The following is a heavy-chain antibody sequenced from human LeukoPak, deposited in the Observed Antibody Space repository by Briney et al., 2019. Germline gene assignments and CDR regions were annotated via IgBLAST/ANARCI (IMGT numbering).Heavy chain of an antibody. CDR3: ARDKLYGDYTSAEDV. CDR2: IYTSGST. CDR1: GGSFSGYY. V-gene: IGHV4-59*10. D-gene: IGHD4-17*01. Sequence: SETLSLTCAVYGGSFSGYYWSWIRQPPGKGLEWIGRIYTSGSTNYNPSLKSRVTMSVDTSKNQFSLKLSSVTAADTAVYYCARDKLYGDYTSAEDVWGKGTTVTVSS. J-gene: IGHJ6*04.